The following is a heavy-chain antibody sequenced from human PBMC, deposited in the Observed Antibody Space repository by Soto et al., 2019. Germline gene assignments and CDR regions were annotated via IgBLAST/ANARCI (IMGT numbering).Heavy chain of an antibody. CDR2: IIPFFGAA. CDR1: GGTFSSYA. D-gene: IGHD3-22*01. CDR3: ARGAGYYDSSGYYYRAFDI. J-gene: IGHJ3*02. Sequence: SVKVSCKTSGGTFSSYAINWVRQAPGQGLEWMGGIIPFFGAANYAQKFQDRVTITADESTSRAYMELSSLRSEDTAVYYCARGAGYYDSSGYYYRAFDIWGQGTMVTVSS. V-gene: IGHV1-69*13.